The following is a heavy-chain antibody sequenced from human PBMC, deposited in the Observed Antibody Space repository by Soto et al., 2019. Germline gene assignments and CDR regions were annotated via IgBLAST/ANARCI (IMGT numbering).Heavy chain of an antibody. Sequence: GGSLRLSCAASGFTFSSYSMNWVRQAPGKGLEWVSSISSSSSYIYYADSVKGRFTISRDNAKNSLYLQMNSLRAEDTAVYYCAMGNFVVDAFDIWGQGTMVTVSS. CDR3: AMGNFVVDAFDI. CDR1: GFTFSSYS. V-gene: IGHV3-21*01. J-gene: IGHJ3*02. D-gene: IGHD3-9*01. CDR2: ISSSSSYI.